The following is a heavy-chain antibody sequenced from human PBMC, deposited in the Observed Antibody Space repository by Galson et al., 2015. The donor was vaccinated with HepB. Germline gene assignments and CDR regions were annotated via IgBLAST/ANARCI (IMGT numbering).Heavy chain of an antibody. CDR1: GFTFDDYA. V-gene: IGHV3-9*01. CDR3: AKALRGLVPTFHY. D-gene: IGHD3/OR15-3a*01. Sequence: SLRLSCAASGFTFDDYAMHWVRQAPGKGLEWVSDISWNSDSIGYADSVKGRFTISRDNAKNSLYLQMNSLRAEDTALYYCAKALRGLVPTFHYWGQGTLVTVSS. J-gene: IGHJ4*02. CDR2: ISWNSDSI.